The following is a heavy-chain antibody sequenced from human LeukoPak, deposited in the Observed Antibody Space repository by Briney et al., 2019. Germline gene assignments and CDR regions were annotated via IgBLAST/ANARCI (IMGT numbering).Heavy chain of an antibody. CDR1: GYTFTNFG. Sequence: ASMKVSCKASGYTFTNFGISWVRQAPGQGLEWLGCVSAYTGDTIYAPKFQGRVTMTTDTSSTTAYMELRNLKSDDTAVYYCAGDFYTTGYSWSDFWGQGTLVTVSS. CDR2: VSAYTGDT. J-gene: IGHJ4*02. V-gene: IGHV1-18*01. D-gene: IGHD3-9*01. CDR3: AGDFYTTGYSWSDF.